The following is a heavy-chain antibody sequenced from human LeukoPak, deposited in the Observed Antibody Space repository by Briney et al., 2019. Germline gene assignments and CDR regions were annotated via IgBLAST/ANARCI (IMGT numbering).Heavy chain of an antibody. CDR1: GGSISSSSDY. V-gene: IGHV4-39*01. CDR2: IYYTGTT. Sequence: SETLSLTCTVSGGSISSSSDYWGWIRQPPGKGLEWIGTIYYTGTTYYNPSLESRITISVDTSKNQFSLKLTSVTAADTAVYFCARGLGPFDDWGQGTLVTVSS. CDR3: ARGLGPFDD. J-gene: IGHJ4*02. D-gene: IGHD3/OR15-3a*01.